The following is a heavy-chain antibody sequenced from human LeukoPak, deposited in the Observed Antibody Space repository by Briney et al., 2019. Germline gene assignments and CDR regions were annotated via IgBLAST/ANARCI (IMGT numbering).Heavy chain of an antibody. CDR2: INHSGST. D-gene: IGHD3-10*01. J-gene: IGHJ4*02. V-gene: IGHV4-34*01. CDR1: GGSFSGYY. Sequence: SETLSLICAVYGGSFSGYYWSWIRQPPGKGLEWIGEINHSGSTNYNPSLKSRVTISVDTSKNQFSLKLSSVTAADTAVYYCARSGSYYKSYYFDYWGQGTLVTVSS. CDR3: ARSGSYYKSYYFDY.